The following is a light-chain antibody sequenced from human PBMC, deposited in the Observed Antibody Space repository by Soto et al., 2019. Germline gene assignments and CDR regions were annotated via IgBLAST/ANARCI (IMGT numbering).Light chain of an antibody. J-gene: IGKJ1*01. CDR3: QQTYNPPRT. Sequence: DIQMTQSPSSLSASVGDRVTITCRASETIASYLNWYQQRPGKAPKLLIYAASSLQSGVPSRFGGSGSGTDFPLTITSLHPEDFATYYCQQTYNPPRTFGQGARL. CDR2: AAS. V-gene: IGKV1-39*01. CDR1: ETIASY.